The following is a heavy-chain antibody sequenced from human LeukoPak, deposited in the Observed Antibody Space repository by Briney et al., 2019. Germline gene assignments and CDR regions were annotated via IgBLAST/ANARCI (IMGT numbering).Heavy chain of an antibody. J-gene: IGHJ4*02. CDR1: GYTFSGYY. CDR2: INPKSGGT. V-gene: IGHV1-2*02. CDR3: ARVAHNYDLLTGYYPYLDYFDF. Sequence: ASVKVSCKASGYTFSGYYVHWVRQAPGQGLEWMGWINPKSGGTYYAQKFQGRVTMTRDTSISTAYMELSRLRSDDTAVFYCARVAHNYDLLTGYYPYLDYFDFWGQGTLVTVSS. D-gene: IGHD3-9*01.